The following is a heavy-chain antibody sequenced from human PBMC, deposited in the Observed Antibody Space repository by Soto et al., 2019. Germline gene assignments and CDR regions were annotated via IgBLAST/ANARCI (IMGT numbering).Heavy chain of an antibody. CDR3: AKGDEGGYYDIMTGYATYYFDC. CDR1: GFTFSSYP. J-gene: IGHJ4*02. CDR2: SSGGGGNT. V-gene: IGHV3-23*01. Sequence: EVQLLESGGGLVQPGGSLRLSCAASGFTFSSYPMSWVRQAPGKGLEWVSASSGGGGNTYYADSVKGRFTISRDNSKNTLYLQMNSLRAEDTALYYCAKGDEGGYYDIMTGYATYYFDCWGQGTLVTVPS. D-gene: IGHD3-9*01.